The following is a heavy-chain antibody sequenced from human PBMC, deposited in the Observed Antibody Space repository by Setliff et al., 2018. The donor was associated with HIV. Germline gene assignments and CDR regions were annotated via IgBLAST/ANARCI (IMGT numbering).Heavy chain of an antibody. CDR2: FIPMFGVT. D-gene: IGHD3-3*01. CDR1: GGTFDRSV. CDR3: ARDSLPPPQQYYDFWSGLDY. V-gene: IGHV1-69*04. Sequence: ASVKVSCKASGGTFDRSVFSWVRQAPGQGLQWMGRFIPMFGVTKYAQAFQSRVTITADRSTSTAYMELRSLRSEDTAVYYCARDSLPPPQQYYDFWSGLDYWGQGTLVTVSS. J-gene: IGHJ4*02.